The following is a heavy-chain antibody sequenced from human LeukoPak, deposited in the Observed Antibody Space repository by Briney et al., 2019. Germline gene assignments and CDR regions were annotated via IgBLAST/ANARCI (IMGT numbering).Heavy chain of an antibody. J-gene: IGHJ6*02. V-gene: IGHV4-31*03. Sequence: KSSETLSLTCTVSGGSISSGGYYWSWIRQHPGKGLEWIGYIYYSGSTYYNPSLKSRVTISVDTSKNQFSLKLSSVTAADTAVYYCARVGLRLLENGMDVWGQGTTVTVSS. CDR1: GGSISSGGYY. D-gene: IGHD3-3*01. CDR2: IYYSGST. CDR3: ARVGLRLLENGMDV.